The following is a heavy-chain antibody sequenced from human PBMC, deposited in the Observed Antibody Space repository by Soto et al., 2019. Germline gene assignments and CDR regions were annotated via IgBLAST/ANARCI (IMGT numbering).Heavy chain of an antibody. D-gene: IGHD1-7*01. CDR1: GAYVSDFS. CDR2: ITVNGIT. J-gene: IGHJ1*01. CDR3: ARESGENWTYEAH. Sequence: AQETLPHSCTVSGAYVSDFSWSWIRQPAGKGLEWIGRITVNGITQYTPSFRSRVTMSMDTSRNQFSLNLQSATAADTALYYCARESGENWTYEAHWGQGTLVT. V-gene: IGHV4-4*07.